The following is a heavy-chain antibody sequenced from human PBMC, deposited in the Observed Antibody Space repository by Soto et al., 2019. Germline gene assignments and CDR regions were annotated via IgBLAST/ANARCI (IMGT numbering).Heavy chain of an antibody. CDR1: GFTFSSYG. Sequence: GGSLRLSCAASGFTFSSYGMHWVRQAPGKGLEWVAVIWYDGSNKYYADSVKGRFTISRDNSKNTLYLQMNSLRAEDTAVYYCARDPKAIFGVVIIPENAFDIWGQGTMVTVSS. D-gene: IGHD3-3*01. CDR2: IWYDGSNK. V-gene: IGHV3-33*01. CDR3: ARDPKAIFGVVIIPENAFDI. J-gene: IGHJ3*02.